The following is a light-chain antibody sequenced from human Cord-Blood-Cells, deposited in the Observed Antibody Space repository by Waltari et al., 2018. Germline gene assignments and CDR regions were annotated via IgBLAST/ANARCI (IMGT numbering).Light chain of an antibody. V-gene: IGKV4-1*01. CDR2: CAS. Sequence: DILMTQSPHSLAVSLGERATINCNARQSGLSSSNNKNYLAWYQQKPGQPPKLLIYCASTRESGVPDRFSGSGSGTDFTLTISSLQAEDVAVYYCQQYYSTPYTFGPGTKVDIK. CDR3: QQYYSTPYT. J-gene: IGKJ3*01. CDR1: QSGLSSSNNKNY.